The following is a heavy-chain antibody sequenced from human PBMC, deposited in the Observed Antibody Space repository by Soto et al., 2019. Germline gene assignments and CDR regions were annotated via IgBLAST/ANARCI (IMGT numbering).Heavy chain of an antibody. CDR1: GFTFSSYA. Sequence: GGSLRLSCAASGFTFSSYAMHWVRQAPGKGLEWVAVISYDGSNKYYADSVKGRFTISRDNSKNTLYLQMNSLRAEDTAVYYCARPFDSGSYAYYYYYGMDVWAKGPRSPSP. CDR3: ARPFDSGSYAYYYYYGMDV. D-gene: IGHD1-26*01. CDR2: ISYDGSNK. V-gene: IGHV3-30-3*01. J-gene: IGHJ6*02.